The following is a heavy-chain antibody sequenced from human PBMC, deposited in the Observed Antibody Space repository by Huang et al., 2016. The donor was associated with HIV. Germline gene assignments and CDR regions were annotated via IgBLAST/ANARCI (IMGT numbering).Heavy chain of an antibody. Sequence: QVQLQQWGAELLKPSETLSLTCAVSGGSFSGHYWTWIRQPPGRGLGWIGEISDSGSTTYTPPLKSRVTISGDTSQSQFSLKLNSVTAADTAIYYCARMFKYDSGGYWGNDAFDIWGQGTMVTVSS. D-gene: IGHD3-22*01. CDR3: ARMFKYDSGGYWGNDAFDI. V-gene: IGHV4-34*02. CDR2: ISDSGST. CDR1: GGSFSGHY. J-gene: IGHJ3*02.